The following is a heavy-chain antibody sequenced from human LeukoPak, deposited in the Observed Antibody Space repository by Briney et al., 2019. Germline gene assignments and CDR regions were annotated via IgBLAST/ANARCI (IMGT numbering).Heavy chain of an antibody. V-gene: IGHV4-34*01. J-gene: IGHJ4*02. CDR1: GGSFSGYY. CDR2: INHSGST. Sequence: SETLSLTCAVYGGSFSGYYWSWIRQPPGKGLEWIGEINHSGSTNYNPSLKSRVTISVDTSKNQFSLKLSSVTAADTAVYYCARSAKMYGSGNYYNYFDYWGQGTLVTVSS. CDR3: ARSAKMYGSGNYYNYFDY. D-gene: IGHD3-10*01.